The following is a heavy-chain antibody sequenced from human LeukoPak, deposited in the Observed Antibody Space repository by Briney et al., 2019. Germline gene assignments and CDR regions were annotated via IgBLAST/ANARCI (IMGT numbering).Heavy chain of an antibody. CDR1: GFTFSSYE. CDR2: ISSSGSTM. D-gene: IGHD3-10*02. V-gene: IGHV3-48*03. CDR3: AELGITMIGGV. J-gene: IGHJ6*04. Sequence: GGSLRLSCAASGFTFSSYEMNWVRQAPGKGLEWVSYISSSGSTMYYADSVKGRFTISRDNAKNSLSLQMNSLRAEDTAVYYCAELGITMIGGVWGKGTTVTISS.